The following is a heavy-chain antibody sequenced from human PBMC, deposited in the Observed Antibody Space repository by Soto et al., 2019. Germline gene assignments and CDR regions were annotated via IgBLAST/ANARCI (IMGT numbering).Heavy chain of an antibody. CDR3: ARETYGDYVGYFGP. V-gene: IGHV4-59*01. Sequence: SETLSLTCTVSGGSISSYYWSWIRQPPGKGLEWIGYIYYSGSTNYNPSLKSRVTISVDTSKNQFSLKLSSVTAADTAVYYCARETYGDYVGYFGPWGQGTLVTVS. CDR1: GGSISSYY. CDR2: IYYSGST. D-gene: IGHD4-17*01. J-gene: IGHJ5*02.